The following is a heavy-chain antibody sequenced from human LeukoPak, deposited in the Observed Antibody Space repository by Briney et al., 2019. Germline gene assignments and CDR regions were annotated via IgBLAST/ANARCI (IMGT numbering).Heavy chain of an antibody. V-gene: IGHV7-4-1*02. CDR3: ARDRGSYYYDNSGYDY. J-gene: IGHJ4*02. Sequence: ASVKVSCKASGYTFSSYAMNWVRQAPGQGLEWIGWTNTNTGNPTYAQGFTGRFVFSLDTSVSTAYLQISSLKAEDTAVYYCARDRGSYYYDNSGYDYWGQGTLVTVSS. D-gene: IGHD3-22*01. CDR2: TNTNTGNP. CDR1: GYTFSSYA.